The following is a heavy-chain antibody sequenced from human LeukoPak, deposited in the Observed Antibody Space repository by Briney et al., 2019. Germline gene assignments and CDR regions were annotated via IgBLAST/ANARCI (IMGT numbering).Heavy chain of an antibody. CDR1: AFTFSSYA. J-gene: IGHJ4*02. V-gene: IGHV3-23*01. D-gene: IGHD6-13*01. CDR2: ISGSGGST. Sequence: PGGSLRLSCAASAFTFSSYAMSWVRQAPGKGLEWVSSISGSGGSTYYADSVKGRFTISRDNSKNTLYLQMNSLRAEDTAVYYCAKGKGSSWYPFDYWGQGTLVTVSS. CDR3: AKGKGSSWYPFDY.